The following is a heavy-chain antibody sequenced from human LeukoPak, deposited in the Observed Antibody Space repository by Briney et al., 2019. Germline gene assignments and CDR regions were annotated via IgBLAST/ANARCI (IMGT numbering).Heavy chain of an antibody. CDR1: GGSISSRPYS. D-gene: IGHD3-10*01. CDR2: ISYSGST. V-gene: IGHV4-39*01. Sequence: SETLSLTCTVSGGSISSRPYSWGWIRQPPGKGLEWIGSISYSGSTYYNPSLKSRFAISVDTSKNHFSLRLSSATAADTAVYYCVRHYMGSYYNRGLDCWGQGTLLTVSS. CDR3: VRHYMGSYYNRGLDC. J-gene: IGHJ4*02.